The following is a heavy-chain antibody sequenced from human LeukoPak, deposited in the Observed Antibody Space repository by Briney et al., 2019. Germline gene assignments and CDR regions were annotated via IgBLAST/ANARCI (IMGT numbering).Heavy chain of an antibody. Sequence: SETLSLTCTVSAGSISSSSHHWGWIRQSPGRGLEWIGSIYYGRTTYYNPSLNSRVTISVVTSKNQFSLQLNSVTAADTAVYYCVRHDGRGGATMGALDSWGQGSLVTVSS. J-gene: IGHJ4*02. CDR3: VRHDGRGGATMGALDS. D-gene: IGHD5-12*01. V-gene: IGHV4-39*01. CDR2: IYYGRTT. CDR1: AGSISSSSHH.